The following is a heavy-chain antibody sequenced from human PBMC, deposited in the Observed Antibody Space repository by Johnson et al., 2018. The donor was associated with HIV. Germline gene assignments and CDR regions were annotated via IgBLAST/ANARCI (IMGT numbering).Heavy chain of an antibody. Sequence: QVQLVESGGGVVQPGRSLRLSCAASGFTFSSYGMHWVRQAPGKGLVWVAVISYDGSNKYYADSVKGRFTISRDNSKNTLYLQMNSLRAEDTAVYYCATQEDYGDYYGAFDIWGQGTMVTVSS. V-gene: IGHV3-30*03. CDR3: ATQEDYGDYYGAFDI. CDR1: GFTFSSYG. D-gene: IGHD4-17*01. J-gene: IGHJ3*02. CDR2: ISYDGSNK.